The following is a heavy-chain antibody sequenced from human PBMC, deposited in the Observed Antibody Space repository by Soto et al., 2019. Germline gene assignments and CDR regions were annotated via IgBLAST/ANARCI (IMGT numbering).Heavy chain of an antibody. CDR1: GDSMASHY. J-gene: IGHJ5*02. D-gene: IGHD3-10*01. CDR3: TRGGFKSFRFNWFDV. CDR2: IWSNENT. Sequence: SESLSLTCDVSGDSMASHYWTWIRPPPGGGLQWIGNIWSNENTNYAPSLKGRITISADPSKKQFSLILRSVTAADTAVYYCTRGGFKSFRFNWFDVWGQGILVTVSS. V-gene: IGHV4-59*11.